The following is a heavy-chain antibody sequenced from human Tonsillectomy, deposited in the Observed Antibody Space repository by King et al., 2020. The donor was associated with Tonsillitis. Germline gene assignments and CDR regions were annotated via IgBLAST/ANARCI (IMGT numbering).Heavy chain of an antibody. Sequence: DVQLVESGGGLIQPGGSLRLSCAASGFTFSDYFMSWVRQAPGKGLEWVSSITYSGSGTYYADSQKGRFTISRDNSKNTLYLQLNSLRAEDTALYYFAKRRRSGTFDDWGQGTLVTVSS. CDR1: GFTFSDYF. CDR3: AKRRRSGTFDD. J-gene: IGHJ4*01. V-gene: IGHV3-23*04. CDR2: ITYSGSGT.